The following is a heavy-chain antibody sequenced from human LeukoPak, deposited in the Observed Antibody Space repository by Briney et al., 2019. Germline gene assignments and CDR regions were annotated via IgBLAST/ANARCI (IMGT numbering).Heavy chain of an antibody. CDR3: AKEKLTAPYYGMDV. D-gene: IGHD5-24*01. CDR1: GFTFRSHA. Sequence: PGGSLRLSCVGSGFTFRSHAMSWVRQAPEKGLEFVSGIYENGGTTYYADSVKGRFSISRDNSKNTLYLQMNSLRAEDTAVYYCAKEKLTAPYYGMDVWGQGTTVTVSS. CDR2: IYENGGTT. J-gene: IGHJ6*02. V-gene: IGHV3-23*01.